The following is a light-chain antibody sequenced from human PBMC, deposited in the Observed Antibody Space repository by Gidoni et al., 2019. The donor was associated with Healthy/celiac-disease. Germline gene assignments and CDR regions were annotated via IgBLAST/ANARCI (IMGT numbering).Light chain of an antibody. CDR1: SLRSYY. CDR3: NSRDSSGNHPVV. V-gene: IGLV3-19*01. CDR2: GKN. Sequence: SVALGQTVRITCQGDSLRSYYASWYQQKPGQAPVLVIYGKNNRPSGIPDRFSGSSSGNTASLTITGAQAEDEADYYCNSRDSSGNHPVVFGGGTKLTVL. J-gene: IGLJ2*01.